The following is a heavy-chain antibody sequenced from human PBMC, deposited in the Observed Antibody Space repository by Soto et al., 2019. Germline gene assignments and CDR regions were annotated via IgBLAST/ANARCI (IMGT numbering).Heavy chain of an antibody. D-gene: IGHD5-12*01. CDR3: ARDIVATIGYFDY. CDR1: GFSVSDYS. J-gene: IGHJ4*02. CDR2: ISSSRSTI. Sequence: GGSLRLSCAASGFSVSDYSMNWVRQAPGKGLEWVSYISSSRSTIYYADSVKGRFTISRDNAKNSLYLQMNSLRAEDTAVYYCARDIVATIGYFDYWGQGALVTVSS. V-gene: IGHV3-48*01.